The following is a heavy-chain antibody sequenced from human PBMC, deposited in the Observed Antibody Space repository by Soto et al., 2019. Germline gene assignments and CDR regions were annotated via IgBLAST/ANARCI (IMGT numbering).Heavy chain of an antibody. CDR2: IYYSGST. V-gene: IGHV4-59*01. D-gene: IGHD3-22*01. CDR3: ARGSYYYDSSGLGFDP. J-gene: IGHJ5*02. CDR1: GGSISSYY. Sequence: SETLSLTCTVSGGSISSYYLSWIRQPPGKGLECIGYIYYSGSTNYNPSLKSRVTISVDTSKNQFSLKLSSVTAADTAVYYCARGSYYYDSSGLGFDPWGQGTLVTVYS.